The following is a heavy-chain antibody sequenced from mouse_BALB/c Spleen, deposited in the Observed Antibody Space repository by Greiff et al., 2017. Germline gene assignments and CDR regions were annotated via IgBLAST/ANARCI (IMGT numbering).Heavy chain of an antibody. CDR1: GYSITSDYA. V-gene: IGHV3-2*02. CDR3: ASYRYVAMDY. CDR2: ISYSGST. Sequence: EVKLVESGPGLVKPSQSLSLTCTVTGYSITSDYAWNWIRQFPGNKLEWMGYISYSGSTSYNPSLRSRISITRDTSKNQFFLQLNSVTTEDTATYYCASYRYVAMDYWGQGTSVTVSS. J-gene: IGHJ4*01. D-gene: IGHD2-14*01.